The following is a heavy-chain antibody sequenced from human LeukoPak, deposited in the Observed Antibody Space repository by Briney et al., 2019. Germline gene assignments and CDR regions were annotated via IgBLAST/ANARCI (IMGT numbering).Heavy chain of an antibody. CDR3: ARAEAATCFDY. V-gene: IGHV1-8*03. Sequence: ASVKVSCKASGYTFTSYDINWVRQATGQGLEWMGWMNPNSGNTGYAQKFQGRVTITRDTSASTAYMELSSLRSEDTAVYYCARAEAATCFDYWGQGTLVTVSS. J-gene: IGHJ4*02. CDR2: MNPNSGNT. CDR1: GYTFTSYD. D-gene: IGHD6-13*01.